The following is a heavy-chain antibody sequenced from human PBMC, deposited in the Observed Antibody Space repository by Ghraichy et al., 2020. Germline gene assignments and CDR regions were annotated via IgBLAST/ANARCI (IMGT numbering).Heavy chain of an antibody. CDR3: ARGLTFGLRGPYGEGWFDP. V-gene: IGHV1-2*04. Sequence: ASVKVSCKASGYTFTGYYMHWVRQAPGQGLEWMGWINPNSGGTNYAQKFQGWVTMTRDTSISTAYMELSRLRSDDTAVYYCARGLTFGLRGPYGEGWFDPWGQGTLVTVSS. J-gene: IGHJ5*02. CDR2: INPNSGGT. D-gene: IGHD3-10*01. CDR1: GYTFTGYY.